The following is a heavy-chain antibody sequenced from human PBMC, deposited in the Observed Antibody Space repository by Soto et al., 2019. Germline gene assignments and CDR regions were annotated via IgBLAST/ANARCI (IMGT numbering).Heavy chain of an antibody. D-gene: IGHD6-6*01. J-gene: IGHJ4*02. CDR3: AKRSSSSTFDY. CDR1: GFTFSSYA. Sequence: EVQLLESGGGLVQPGESLRLSCAASGFTFSSYAMSWVRQAPGKGLEWVSVISGSDDSTYYADSVKGRSTISRDNSKNTRHLQMHSLRAEDTAVYYCAKRSSSSTFDYWAQGPLVTVS. V-gene: IGHV3-23*01. CDR2: ISGSDDST.